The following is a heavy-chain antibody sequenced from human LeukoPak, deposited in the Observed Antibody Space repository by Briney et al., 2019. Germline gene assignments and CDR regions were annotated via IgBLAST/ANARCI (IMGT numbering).Heavy chain of an antibody. CDR3: AEDEGAAYYYDSSGYYYGSYDS. D-gene: IGHD3-22*01. J-gene: IGHJ4*02. V-gene: IGHV3-23*01. Sequence: PGGSLRLSCAASGFTFSNYAMSWVRQAPGMGLEWDSAISGSGASTYNADSVKGRFTISRDNSKNTLYLQMNSLRAEDTAVYYCAEDEGAAYYYDSSGYYYGSYDSWGQGTLVTVSS. CDR2: ISGSGAST. CDR1: GFTFSNYA.